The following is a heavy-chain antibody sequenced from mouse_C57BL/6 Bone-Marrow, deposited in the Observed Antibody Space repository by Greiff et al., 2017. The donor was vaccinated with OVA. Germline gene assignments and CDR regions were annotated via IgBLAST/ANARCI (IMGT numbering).Heavy chain of an antibody. V-gene: IGHV3-6*01. Sequence: EVKLQESGPGLVKPSQSLSLTCSVTGYSITSGYYWNWIRQFPGNKLEWMGYISYDGSNNYNPSLKNRISITRDTSKNQFFLKLNSVTTEDTATYYCATYSNYLYYFDYWGQGTTLTVSS. CDR2: ISYDGSN. J-gene: IGHJ2*01. CDR3: ATYSNYLYYFDY. CDR1: GYSITSGYY. D-gene: IGHD2-5*01.